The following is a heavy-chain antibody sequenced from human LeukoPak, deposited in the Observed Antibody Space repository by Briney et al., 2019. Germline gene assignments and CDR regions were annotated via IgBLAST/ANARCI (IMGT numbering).Heavy chain of an antibody. CDR3: ARSYSGSYYPGDYFDY. J-gene: IGHJ4*02. Sequence: SQTLSLTCTVSGGSISSGSYYWSWIRQPAGKGLEWIGRIYTSGSTNYNPSLKSRVTISVDTSKNQFSLKLSSVTAADTAVYYCARSYSGSYYPGDYFDYWGQGTLVTVSS. CDR2: IYTSGST. D-gene: IGHD1-26*01. CDR1: GGSISSGSYY. V-gene: IGHV4-61*02.